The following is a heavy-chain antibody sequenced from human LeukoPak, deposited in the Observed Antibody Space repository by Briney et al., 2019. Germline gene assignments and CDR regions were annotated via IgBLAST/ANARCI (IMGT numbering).Heavy chain of an antibody. CDR3: ARGGVYGDAPRQYY. CDR1: GFTFSSYA. J-gene: IGHJ4*02. Sequence: GGSLRLSCAASGFTFSSYAMHWVRQAPGKGLEWVAVISYDGSNKYYADSVKGRFTISRDNSKNTLYLQMNSLRAEDTAVYYCARGGVYGDAPRQYYWGQGTLVTVSS. CDR2: ISYDGSNK. D-gene: IGHD4-17*01. V-gene: IGHV3-30-3*01.